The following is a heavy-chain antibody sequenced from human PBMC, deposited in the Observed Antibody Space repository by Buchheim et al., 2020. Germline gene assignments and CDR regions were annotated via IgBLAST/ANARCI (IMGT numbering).Heavy chain of an antibody. V-gene: IGHV1-69*01. CDR3: ARGYSSSWYDLGDLFDS. CDR2: IIPIFGTA. CDR1: GGTFSSYA. J-gene: IGHJ4*02. D-gene: IGHD6-13*01. Sequence: QVQLVQSGAELKKPGSSVKVSCKASGGTFSSYAISWVRQAPGQGLEWMGGIIPIFGTATSAQKLQGRVTITADESPSTAYMELSSLRSEDTAVYYCARGYSSSWYDLGDLFDSWGQGTL.